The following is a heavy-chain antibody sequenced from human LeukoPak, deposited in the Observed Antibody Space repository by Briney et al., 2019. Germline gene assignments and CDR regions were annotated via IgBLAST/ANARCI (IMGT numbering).Heavy chain of an antibody. CDR3: ARRYCTPSSCYSDY. CDR2: ISDGGRPL. J-gene: IGHJ4*02. Sequence: GGSLRLSCVASGFSISDYSMSWIRQAPGKGLEWVSFISDGGRPLHYADSVKGRFTISRDNAKNSLYLQMNSLRDEDTAVYFCARRYCTPSSCYSDYWGQGALVTVSS. CDR1: GFSISDYS. D-gene: IGHD2-8*01. V-gene: IGHV3-11*01.